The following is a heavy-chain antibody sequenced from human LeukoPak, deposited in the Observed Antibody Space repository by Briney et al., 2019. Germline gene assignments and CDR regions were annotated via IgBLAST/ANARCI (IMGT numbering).Heavy chain of an antibody. J-gene: IGHJ4*02. D-gene: IGHD2-21*01. CDR1: GFTFSSYS. CDR3: ARVWQDYSGVDY. V-gene: IGHV3-48*02. CDR2: ISTTGTTI. Sequence: PGGSLRLSCAASGFTFSSYSMNWVRQAPGKGLEWISYISTTGTTIHYADSVKGRFAISRDNAQSSLYLQMNSLRDEDTAVYYCARVWQDYSGVDYWGQGTLVTVSS.